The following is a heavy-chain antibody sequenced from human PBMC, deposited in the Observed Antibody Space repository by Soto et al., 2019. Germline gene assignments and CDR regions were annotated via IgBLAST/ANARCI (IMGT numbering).Heavy chain of an antibody. CDR3: AKGEGDDYYYYYYMDV. V-gene: IGHV3-30*18. J-gene: IGHJ6*03. D-gene: IGHD3-10*01. CDR1: GFTFSSYG. CDR2: ISYDGSNK. Sequence: ESGGGVVQPGRSLRLSCAASGFTFSSYGMHWVRQAPGKGLEWVAVISYDGSNKYYADSVKGRFTISRDNSKNTLYLQMNSLRAEDTAVYYCAKGEGDDYYYYYYMDVWGKGTPVTVSS.